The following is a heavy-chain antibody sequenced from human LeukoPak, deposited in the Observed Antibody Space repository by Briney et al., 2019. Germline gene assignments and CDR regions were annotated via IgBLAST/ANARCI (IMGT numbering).Heavy chain of an antibody. V-gene: IGHV3-30-3*01. J-gene: IGHJ4*02. CDR1: GFTFSSYA. Sequence: GRSLRLSCAASGFTFSSYAMHWVRQAPGKGLEWVAVISYDGSNKYYADSVKGRFTISRDNSKNTLYLQMNSLRAEDTAVYYCASLGQAGSSDSDYWGQGTLVTVSS. CDR3: ASLGQAGSSDSDY. CDR2: ISYDGSNK. D-gene: IGHD1-26*01.